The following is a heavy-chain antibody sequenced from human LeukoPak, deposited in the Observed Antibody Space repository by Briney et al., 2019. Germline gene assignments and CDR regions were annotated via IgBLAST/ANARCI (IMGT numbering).Heavy chain of an antibody. J-gene: IGHJ6*02. CDR3: ASTSYSSNYGMDV. D-gene: IGHD6-13*01. CDR1: GYTFTGYY. V-gene: IGHV1-2*02. Sequence: ASVKVSCKASGYTFTGYYMHWVRQAPGQGLEWMGWINPNSGGTNYAQKFQGRVTMARDTSISTAYMELSRLRSDDTAVYYCASTSYSSNYGMDVWGQGTTVTVSS. CDR2: INPNSGGT.